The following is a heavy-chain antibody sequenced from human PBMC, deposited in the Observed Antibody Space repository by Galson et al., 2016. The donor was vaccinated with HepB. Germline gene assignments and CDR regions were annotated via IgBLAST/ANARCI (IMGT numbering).Heavy chain of an antibody. D-gene: IGHD2-2*01. J-gene: IGHJ4*02. Sequence: SETLSLTCAVSGGSINSPTWWSWVRQPPGKGLEWIGEVFQSGDTNYNPSLKSRVTILVDRSKNRFSLRLTSVTAADTAVYYCASLPLGYCSGPSCYWEFDFWGQGTLVIVSS. V-gene: IGHV4-4*02. CDR2: VFQSGDT. CDR1: GGSINSPTW. CDR3: ASLPLGYCSGPSCYWEFDF.